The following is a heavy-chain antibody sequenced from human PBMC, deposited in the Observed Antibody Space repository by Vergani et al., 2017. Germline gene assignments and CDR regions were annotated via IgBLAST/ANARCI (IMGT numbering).Heavy chain of an antibody. V-gene: IGHV1-8*01. D-gene: IGHD3-3*01. Sequence: QVQLVQSGAEVKKPGASVKFSCKASGYTFTSYDINWVRQATGQGLEWMGWMNPNSGNTGYAQKFQGRVTMTRNTSISTAYMELSSLRSEDTAVYYCARDRTIFGVVIDAFDIWGQGTMVTVSS. CDR1: GYTFTSYD. CDR2: MNPNSGNT. J-gene: IGHJ3*02. CDR3: ARDRTIFGVVIDAFDI.